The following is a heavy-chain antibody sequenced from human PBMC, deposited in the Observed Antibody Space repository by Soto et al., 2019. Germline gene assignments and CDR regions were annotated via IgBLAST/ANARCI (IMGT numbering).Heavy chain of an antibody. CDR1: GFTFGSFW. Sequence: PGGSLRLSCAASGFTFGSFWMHWVRQAPGKGLVWVARINSDGNSVTYADSVKGRFAISRDNTKKTLFLQMNSLTVQDTAVYYCAKGPYPRGGTGPSYYFGLDVWGQRTTVTVSS. D-gene: IGHD3-10*01. V-gene: IGHV3-74*03. J-gene: IGHJ6*02. CDR3: AKGPYPRGGTGPSYYFGLDV. CDR2: INSDGNSV.